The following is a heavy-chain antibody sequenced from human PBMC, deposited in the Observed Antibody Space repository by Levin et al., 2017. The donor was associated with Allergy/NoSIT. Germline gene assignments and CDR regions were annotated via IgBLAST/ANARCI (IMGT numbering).Heavy chain of an antibody. J-gene: IGHJ4*02. CDR3: ARGQLQKWLVRPFDY. D-gene: IGHD6-19*01. CDR1: GGSFSGYY. V-gene: IGHV4-34*01. CDR2: INHSGST. Sequence: SETLSLTCAVYGGSFSGYYWSWIRQPPGKGLEWIGEINHSGSTNYNPSLKSRVTISVDTSKNQFSLKLSSVTAADTAVYYCARGQLQKWLVRPFDYWGQGTLVTVSS.